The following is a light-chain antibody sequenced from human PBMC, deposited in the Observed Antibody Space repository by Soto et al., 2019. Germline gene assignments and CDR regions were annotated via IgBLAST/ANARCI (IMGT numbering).Light chain of an antibody. J-gene: IGKJ1*01. CDR3: QQSYSTLWT. Sequence: DIQMTQSPSTLSASVGDRVTVTCRASQSVGTWLAWYQHKPGEAPKLLIYAASSLQGGVPSRFSGSGSGTHFTLTISSLQPEDSATYYCQQSYSTLWTFGQGTKVDIK. CDR1: QSVGTW. CDR2: AAS. V-gene: IGKV1-5*01.